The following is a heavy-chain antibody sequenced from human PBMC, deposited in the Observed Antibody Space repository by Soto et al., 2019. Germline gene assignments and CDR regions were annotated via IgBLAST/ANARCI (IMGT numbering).Heavy chain of an antibody. J-gene: IGHJ6*02. D-gene: IGHD2-21*01. V-gene: IGHV5-51*01. CDR1: GYSFTSYW. CDR3: ARGAPIPNYYYYGMDV. Sequence: GESLKISCKGSGYSFTSYWIGWLRQMPGKGLEWMGIIYPGDSDTRYSPSFQGQVTISADKSISTAYLQWSGLKASDTAMYYCARGAPIPNYYYYGMDVWGQGTTVTVS. CDR2: IYPGDSDT.